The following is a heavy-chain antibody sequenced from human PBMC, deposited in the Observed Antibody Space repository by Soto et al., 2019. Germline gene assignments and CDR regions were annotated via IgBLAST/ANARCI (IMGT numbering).Heavy chain of an antibody. CDR2: IYYSGNP. D-gene: IGHD2-2*01. Sequence: PSETLSLTCTVSGGSISSYYWSWIRQPPGKRLEWIGYIYYSGNPYHNPSLKSRVTISVDTSKNQFSLRLSSVTAADTAVYYCARRFCTVTSCPWDYWGQGTLVTVSS. CDR3: ARRFCTVTSCPWDY. V-gene: IGHV4-59*04. J-gene: IGHJ4*02. CDR1: GGSISSYY.